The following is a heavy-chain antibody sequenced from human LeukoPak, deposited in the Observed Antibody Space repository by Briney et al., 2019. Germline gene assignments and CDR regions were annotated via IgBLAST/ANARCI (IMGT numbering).Heavy chain of an antibody. CDR2: INPNSGGT. Sequence: GASVKVSCKASGYTFTGYYMHWVRQAPGQGLEWMGWINPNSGGTNYAQKFQGWVTMTRDTSISTAYMELSRLRSDDTAVYYCATAVEYYYDSSGYYHFDYWGQGTLVTVSS. V-gene: IGHV1-2*04. J-gene: IGHJ4*02. D-gene: IGHD3-22*01. CDR3: ATAVEYYYDSSGYYHFDY. CDR1: GYTFTGYY.